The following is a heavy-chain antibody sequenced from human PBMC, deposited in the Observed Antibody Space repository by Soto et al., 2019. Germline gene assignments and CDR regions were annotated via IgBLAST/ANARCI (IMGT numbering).Heavy chain of an antibody. CDR3: AGRTYG. CDR2: IYSGGTT. Sequence: EVQLVESGGGLVQPGGSLRLSCAASGFDVSSNYMSWVRQAPGKGMERVSLIYSGGTTYYADSVKGRFTISRHSSKNTLYLQLSSLRVEDTAVYYCAGRTYGWGQGTMVTVSA. D-gene: IGHD4-17*01. J-gene: IGHJ3*01. CDR1: GFDVSSNY. V-gene: IGHV3-53*04.